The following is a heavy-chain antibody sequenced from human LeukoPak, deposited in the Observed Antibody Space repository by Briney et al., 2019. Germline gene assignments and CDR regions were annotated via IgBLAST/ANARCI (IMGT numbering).Heavy chain of an antibody. CDR2: IYYSGST. CDR3: ARDHPYCSSTSCYPFDY. J-gene: IGHJ4*02. D-gene: IGHD2-2*01. V-gene: IGHV4-30-4*01. CDR1: GGSISSGDYY. Sequence: PSQTLSLTCTVSGGSISSGDYYWSWIRQPPGKGLEWIGYIYYSGSTYYNPSLKSRVTISVDTSKNQFSLKLSFVTAADTAVYYCARDHPYCSSTSCYPFDYWGQGTLVTVSS.